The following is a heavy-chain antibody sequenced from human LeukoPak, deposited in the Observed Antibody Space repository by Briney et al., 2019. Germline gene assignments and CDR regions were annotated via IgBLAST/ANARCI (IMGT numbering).Heavy chain of an antibody. D-gene: IGHD3-10*01. V-gene: IGHV3-7*01. J-gene: IGHJ4*02. CDR3: GGFGYEAAVDL. CDR1: GFTFSNYW. CDR2: IKPTGSET. Sequence: PGGSLRLTCAASGFTFSNYWMTWVRQAPGQGPEFLANIKPTGSETYYMDLVKGRFTISRDNAKNLLFLQMNSLRGEDTALYYCGGFGYEAAVDLWGRGTLVTVSS.